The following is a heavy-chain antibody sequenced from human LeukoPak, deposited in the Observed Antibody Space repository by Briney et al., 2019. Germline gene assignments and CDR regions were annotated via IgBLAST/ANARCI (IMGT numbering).Heavy chain of an antibody. Sequence: GGSLRLSCAASGFTFSSYAMSWVRQAPGKGLEWVSAISGSGGSTYYADSVKGRFTISRDNSKNTLYLQMNSLRAEDTAVYYCAKSRTWYSSNWEQDYWGQGTLVTVSS. CDR1: GFTFSSYA. D-gene: IGHD6-13*01. CDR2: ISGSGGST. V-gene: IGHV3-23*01. J-gene: IGHJ4*02. CDR3: AKSRTWYSSNWEQDY.